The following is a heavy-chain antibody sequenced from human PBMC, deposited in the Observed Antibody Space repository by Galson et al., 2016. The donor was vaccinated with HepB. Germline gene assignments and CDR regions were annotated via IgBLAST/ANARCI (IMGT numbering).Heavy chain of an antibody. CDR1: GFKFSSYS. V-gene: IGHV3-23*01. CDR2: ISGTSLST. Sequence: SLRLSCAASGFKFSSYSMSWIRQAPGKGLEWVSTISGTSLSTYYADSVKGRFTISRDNSQSTLHLHMKSLRAEDTAMYYCARGQWGPAALYYFDYWGKGTLLTVSS. D-gene: IGHD6-19*01. J-gene: IGHJ4*02. CDR3: ARGQWGPAALYYFDY.